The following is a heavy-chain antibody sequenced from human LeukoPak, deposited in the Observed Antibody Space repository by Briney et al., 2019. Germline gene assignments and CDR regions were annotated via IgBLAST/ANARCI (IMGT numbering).Heavy chain of an antibody. V-gene: IGHV3-48*02. Sequence: PGGSLRLSCAASGFTFSSYSMNWARQAPGKGLEWISYITSSSSTIYYADSVKGRFTISRDNAKNSLYLQMNSLRDEDTAVYYCASSRAHYYASGNYVYSFHYWGQGTLVTVSS. J-gene: IGHJ4*02. CDR1: GFTFSSYS. CDR3: ASSRAHYYASGNYVYSFHY. CDR2: ITSSSSTI. D-gene: IGHD3-10*01.